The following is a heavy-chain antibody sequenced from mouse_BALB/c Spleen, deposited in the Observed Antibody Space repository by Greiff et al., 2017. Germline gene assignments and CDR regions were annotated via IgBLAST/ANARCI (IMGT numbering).Heavy chain of an antibody. Sequence: QVQLKESGAELVKPGASVKLSCKTSGYTFTSYWIQWVKQRPGQGLGWIGEIFPGTGTTYYNEKFKGKATLTIDTSSSTAYMQLSSLTSEDSAVYFCARNYYWGQGTLVTVSA. J-gene: IGHJ3*01. V-gene: IGHV1S132*01. CDR3: ARNYY. CDR1: GYTFTSYW. CDR2: IFPGTGTT. D-gene: IGHD1-3*01.